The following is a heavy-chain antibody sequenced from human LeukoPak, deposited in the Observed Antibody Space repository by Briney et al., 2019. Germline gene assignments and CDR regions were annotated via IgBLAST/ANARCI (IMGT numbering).Heavy chain of an antibody. CDR2: IIPIFGTA. V-gene: IGHV1-69*05. J-gene: IGHJ4*02. CDR1: GGTFSSYA. D-gene: IGHD2-2*01. Sequence: SVKVSCKASGGTFSSYAISWVRQAPGQGLEWMGGIIPIFGTANYAQKFQGRVTMTTDTSTNTAYMELRSLRSDDTAVYFCARDAGVIVVPAAPILWGQGTLVTVSS. CDR3: ARDAGVIVVPAAPIL.